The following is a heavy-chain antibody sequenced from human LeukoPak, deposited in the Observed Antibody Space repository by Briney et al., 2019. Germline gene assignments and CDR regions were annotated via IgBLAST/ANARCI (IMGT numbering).Heavy chain of an antibody. Sequence: PSETLSLTCTVSGGSISSYYWSWIRQPPGKGLEWIGYIYYSGSTNYNPSLKSRVTISVDTSKNQFSLKLSSVTAADTAVYYCARHGYYYDSSGYSYPFDYWGQGTLVAVSS. CDR2: IYYSGST. V-gene: IGHV4-59*08. CDR3: ARHGYYYDSSGYSYPFDY. CDR1: GGSISSYY. D-gene: IGHD3-22*01. J-gene: IGHJ4*02.